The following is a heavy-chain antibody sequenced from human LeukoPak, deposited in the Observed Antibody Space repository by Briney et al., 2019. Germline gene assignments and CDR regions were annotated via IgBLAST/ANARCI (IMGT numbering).Heavy chain of an antibody. V-gene: IGHV3-48*03. D-gene: IGHD3-10*01. CDR3: ASHYGSGSYSDNWFDT. CDR1: GFTFSSYE. J-gene: IGHJ5*02. Sequence: PGGSLRLSCAASGFTFSSYEMNWVRQAPGKGLEWVSYISSSCSTIFYAYSVKGGFTISRDNAKNSLYLQMNSLRAEDTAVYYCASHYGSGSYSDNWFDTWGQGTLVTVSS. CDR2: ISSSCSTI.